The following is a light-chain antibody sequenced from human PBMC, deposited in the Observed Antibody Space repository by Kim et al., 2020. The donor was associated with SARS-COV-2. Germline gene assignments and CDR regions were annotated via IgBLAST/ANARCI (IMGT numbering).Light chain of an antibody. Sequence: DIQMTQSPSTLSASVGDRVTITCRASQSISSWLAWYQQRPGKAPKLLIYDASSLQGGVPSRFSGSGSGTEFTLTISSLQPDDSATYYCQQYRTNSWTFGQGTKVEIK. J-gene: IGKJ1*01. CDR1: QSISSW. CDR3: QQYRTNSWT. V-gene: IGKV1-5*01. CDR2: DAS.